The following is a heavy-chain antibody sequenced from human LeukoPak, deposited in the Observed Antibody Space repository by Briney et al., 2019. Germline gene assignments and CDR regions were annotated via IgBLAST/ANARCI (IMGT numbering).Heavy chain of an antibody. J-gene: IGHJ4*02. Sequence: SQTLSLTCTVSGGSISSGSYYWSWIRQPPGKGLEWIGSIYHSGSTYYNPSLKSRVTISVDTSKNQFSLKLSSVTAADTAVYYCARRNRKIFGVVISYYFDYWGQGTLVTVSS. V-gene: IGHV4-39*07. D-gene: IGHD3-3*01. CDR1: GGSISSGSYY. CDR2: IYHSGST. CDR3: ARRNRKIFGVVISYYFDY.